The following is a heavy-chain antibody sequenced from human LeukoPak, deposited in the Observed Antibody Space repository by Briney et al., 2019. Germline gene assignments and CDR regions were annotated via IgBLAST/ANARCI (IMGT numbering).Heavy chain of an antibody. Sequence: SETLSLTCTVSGGSISSYYWSWIRQPAGKGLEWIGRIYTSGSTNYNPSLKSRVTTSVDTSMNQFSLKLSSVTAADTAVYYCARDTGIRGYSGYDLGYWGQGTLVTVSS. J-gene: IGHJ4*02. D-gene: IGHD5-12*01. V-gene: IGHV4-4*07. CDR3: ARDTGIRGYSGYDLGY. CDR2: IYTSGST. CDR1: GGSISSYY.